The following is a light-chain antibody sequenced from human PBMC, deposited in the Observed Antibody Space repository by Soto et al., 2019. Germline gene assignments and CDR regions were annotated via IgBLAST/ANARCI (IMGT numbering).Light chain of an antibody. V-gene: IGKV3-20*01. CDR2: GAS. Sequence: DIVMTQSPDPLAVSPGERATLSCRASQSVSNSYLAWYQQKPGQAPRLLIYGASGRATGIPDRFSGSGSGTDFTLTISRLEPEDFAVYYCQQSGISPLTFGGGTKVDIK. CDR3: QQSGISPLT. CDR1: QSVSNSY. J-gene: IGKJ4*01.